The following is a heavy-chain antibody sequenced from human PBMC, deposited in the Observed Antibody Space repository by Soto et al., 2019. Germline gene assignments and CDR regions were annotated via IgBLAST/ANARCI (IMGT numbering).Heavy chain of an antibody. CDR3: ARERLAAAGTGWFDP. CDR1: GGSISSSSYY. D-gene: IGHD6-13*01. CDR2: IYYSGST. V-gene: IGHV4-39*02. Sequence: SETLSLTCTVSGGSISSSSYYWGWIRQPPGKGLEWIGSIYYSGSTYYNPSLKSRVTMSVDTSKNQFSLKLSSVTAADTAVYYCARERLAAAGTGWFDPWGQGTLVTVSS. J-gene: IGHJ5*02.